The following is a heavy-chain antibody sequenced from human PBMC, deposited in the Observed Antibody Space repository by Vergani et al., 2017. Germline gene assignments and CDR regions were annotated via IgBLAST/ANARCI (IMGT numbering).Heavy chain of an antibody. CDR2: ISWDGGST. CDR1: GFTFDDYT. J-gene: IGHJ4*02. CDR3: ARDGRIAAAGVLTWDY. Sequence: EVQLVESGGVVVQPGGSLRLSCAASGFTFDDYTMHWVRQAPGKGLEWVSLISWDGGSTYYADSVKGRFTISRDNSKNSLYLQMNSLRAEDTAVYYCARDGRIAAAGVLTWDYWGQGTLVTVSS. V-gene: IGHV3-43*01. D-gene: IGHD6-13*01.